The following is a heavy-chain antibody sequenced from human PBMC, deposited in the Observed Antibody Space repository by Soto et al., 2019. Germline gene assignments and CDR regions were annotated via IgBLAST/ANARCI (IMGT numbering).Heavy chain of an antibody. CDR2: ISGSGGNI. Sequence: EGSLRLSCAASGFTFSRYAMGWVRQAPGKGLEWVSVISGSGGNIHYADSVKGRFTISRDNSKNTLYLQMNSLRVEDTAVYNCATQDFRGTTGTTWGQGTLVTVSS. D-gene: IGHD1-1*01. CDR3: ATQDFRGTTGTT. CDR1: GFTFSRYA. J-gene: IGHJ4*02. V-gene: IGHV3-23*01.